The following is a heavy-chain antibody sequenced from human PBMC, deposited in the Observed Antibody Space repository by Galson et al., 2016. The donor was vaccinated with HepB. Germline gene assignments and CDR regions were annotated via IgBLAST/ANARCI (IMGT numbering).Heavy chain of an antibody. D-gene: IGHD2-21*01. CDR1: GFTFSSYK. V-gene: IGHV3-30*04. J-gene: IGHJ4*02. CDR3: ARDATRGGDFDY. CDR2: ILYDGSDK. Sequence: SLRLSCAASGFTFSSYKMHWVRQAPGKGLDWVAVILYDGSDKYYADSVKGRFTISRDNSKNTLYLQMNSLRAEDTAVYYCARDATRGGDFDYWAQGTLVIVSS.